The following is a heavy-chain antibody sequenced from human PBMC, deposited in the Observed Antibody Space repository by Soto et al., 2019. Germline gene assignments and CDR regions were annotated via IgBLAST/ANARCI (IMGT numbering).Heavy chain of an antibody. CDR1: GFTFSNYA. Sequence: EVQLLESGGGLVQPGGSLRLSCAGSGFTFSNYAMSWVRQAPGKGLEWVSAISGSGDSTYYANSVKGRFTISRDNSKNTLYLQMNSVRAEDTAVYYCAKDTPQEWLLVFHYWGQGTLVTVSS. J-gene: IGHJ4*02. CDR2: ISGSGDST. CDR3: AKDTPQEWLLVFHY. D-gene: IGHD3-3*01. V-gene: IGHV3-23*01.